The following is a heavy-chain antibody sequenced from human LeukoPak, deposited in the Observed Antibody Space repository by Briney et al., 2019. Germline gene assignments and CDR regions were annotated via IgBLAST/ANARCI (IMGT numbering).Heavy chain of an antibody. CDR3: ARGRSITLLRGVAMSDGFDI. J-gene: IGHJ3*02. CDR1: GFTFSSYA. CDR2: TDTSGRYV. V-gene: IGHV3-21*06. Sequence: GGSLRLSCGASGFTFSSYAMSWVRQAPGKGLEWVSFTDTSGRYVYYGDSVKGRFTISRDNAKNLLFLQMNGLRAEDTALYYCARGRSITLLRGVAMSDGFDIWGQGAMVAVSS. D-gene: IGHD3-10*01.